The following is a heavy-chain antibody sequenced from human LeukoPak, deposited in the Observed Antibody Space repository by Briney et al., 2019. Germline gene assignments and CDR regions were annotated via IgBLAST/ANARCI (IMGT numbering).Heavy chain of an antibody. CDR2: INSDGGIT. CDR1: GFTFSIHW. V-gene: IGHV3-74*03. Sequence: GGSLRLSCAVSGFTFSIHWMYWVRQAPGKGLVFVSRINSDGGITKYADSVKGRFTIARDNAKNMLYLEMDSLRVDDTAVYYCASGITAEESVAIDYWGQGTVVTVSS. CDR3: ASGITAEESVAIDY. D-gene: IGHD1-14*01. J-gene: IGHJ4*02.